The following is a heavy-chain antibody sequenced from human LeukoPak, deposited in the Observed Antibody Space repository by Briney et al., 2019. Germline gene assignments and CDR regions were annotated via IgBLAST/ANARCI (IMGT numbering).Heavy chain of an antibody. CDR3: ARDPRGTWVPYAFDI. J-gene: IGHJ3*02. D-gene: IGHD3-16*01. V-gene: IGHV1-2*04. Sequence: ASVKVSCKASGYTFTGYYVHWVRQAPGQGLEWMGWINPNSGDTNYAQKFQGWVTMTRDTSISTAYMELSRLRSDDTAVYYCARDPRGTWVPYAFDIWGRGTMVTVSS. CDR1: GYTFTGYY. CDR2: INPNSGDT.